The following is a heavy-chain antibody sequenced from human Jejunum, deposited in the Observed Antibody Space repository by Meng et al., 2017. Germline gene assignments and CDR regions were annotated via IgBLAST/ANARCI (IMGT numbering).Heavy chain of an antibody. D-gene: IGHD4-11*01. Sequence: QVKLQQWGAGLLKPSETLSLPCAVYGGSISDYYWTWIRQPPGKGLEWIGEINDSGSTNYNPSLKSRVTISVDTSKSQFYLRVSSVTAADTAVYYCARGNEYSNYGADFWGQGTLVTVSS. CDR1: GGSISDYY. J-gene: IGHJ4*02. V-gene: IGHV4-34*01. CDR3: ARGNEYSNYGADF. CDR2: INDSGST.